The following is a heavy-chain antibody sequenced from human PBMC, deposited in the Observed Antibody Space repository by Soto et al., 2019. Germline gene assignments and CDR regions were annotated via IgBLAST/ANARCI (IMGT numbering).Heavy chain of an antibody. CDR1: GGSISSYY. D-gene: IGHD6-19*01. J-gene: IGHJ3*02. CDR2: TYYSGST. V-gene: IGHV4-59*01. Sequence: QVQLQESGPGLVKPSETLSLTCTVSGGSISSYYWSWIRQPPGKGLEWIGYTYYSGSTNYNPSLKSRVTISVDTSKNQFSLKLSSVTAADTAVYYCARGHSSGWIDAFDIWGQGTMVTVSS. CDR3: ARGHSSGWIDAFDI.